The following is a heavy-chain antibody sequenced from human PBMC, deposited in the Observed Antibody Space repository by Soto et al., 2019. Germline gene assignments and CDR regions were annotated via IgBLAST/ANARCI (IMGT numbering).Heavy chain of an antibody. V-gene: IGHV3-30*03. CDR1: GFPFSSYG. D-gene: IGHD3-22*01. CDR3: ARGETYYYDSSGYYPGY. CDR2: ISYDGRNK. J-gene: IGHJ4*02. Sequence: PGGSLRLPCAASGFPFSSYGMHWVRQAPGKGLGWVAVISYDGRNKYKADSVKGRFTISRDNSKNTLYLQMNSPRAEDTAVYYCARGETYYYDSSGYYPGYWGQGTLVTVSS.